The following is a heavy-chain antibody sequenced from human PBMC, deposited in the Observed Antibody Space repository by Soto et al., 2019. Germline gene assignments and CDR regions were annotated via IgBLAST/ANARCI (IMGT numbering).Heavy chain of an antibody. V-gene: IGHV1-69*06. CDR2: IIPIFGTA. D-gene: IGHD3-22*01. Sequence: GASVKVSCKASGGTFSSYAISWVRQAPGQGLEWMGGIIPIFGTANYAQKFQGRVTITADKSTSTAYMELSSLRSEDTAVYYCARPNAYYYDSSGYYQFDYWGQGTLVTVSS. CDR3: ARPNAYYYDSSGYYQFDY. CDR1: GGTFSSYA. J-gene: IGHJ4*02.